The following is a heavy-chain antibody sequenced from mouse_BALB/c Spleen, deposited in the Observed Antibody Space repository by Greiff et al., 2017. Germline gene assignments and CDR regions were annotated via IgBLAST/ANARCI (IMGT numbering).Heavy chain of an antibody. D-gene: IGHD4-1*01. V-gene: IGHV1-7*01. J-gene: IGHJ3*01. CDR2: INPSTGYT. CDR3: ARGAGTWFAY. Sequence: QVHVKQSGAELAKPGASVKMSCKASGYTFTSYWMHWVKQRPGQGLEWIGYINPSTGYTEYNQKFKDKATLTADKSSSTAYMQLSSLTSEDSAVYYCARGAGTWFAYWGQGTLVTVSA. CDR1: GYTFTSYW.